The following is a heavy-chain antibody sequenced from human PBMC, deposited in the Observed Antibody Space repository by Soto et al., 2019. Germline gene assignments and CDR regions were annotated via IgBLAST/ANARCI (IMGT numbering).Heavy chain of an antibody. Sequence: GASVKVSCKASGYTFTSYDINWVRQATGQGLEWMGWMNPNSGNTGYAQKFQGRVTMTRNTSISTAYMELSSLRSEDTAVYYCARGEMGLRFLVGYYGMDVWVQGTTVTVSS. CDR2: MNPNSGNT. V-gene: IGHV1-8*01. CDR3: ARGEMGLRFLVGYYGMDV. CDR1: GYTFTSYD. J-gene: IGHJ6*02. D-gene: IGHD3-3*01.